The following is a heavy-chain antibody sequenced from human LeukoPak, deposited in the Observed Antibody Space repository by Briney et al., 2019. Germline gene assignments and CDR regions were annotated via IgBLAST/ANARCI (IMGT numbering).Heavy chain of an antibody. CDR3: TRYSYNSGPNDY. J-gene: IGHJ4*02. D-gene: IGHD3-10*01. CDR1: GFTFTTYW. V-gene: IGHV3-7*01. CDR2: IKQDGSEK. Sequence: GGSLRLSCAASGFTFTTYWMGWVRQAPGKGLEWVANIKQDGSEKRYVDSVKGRFTISRDNTKTSFYLQMNSLRAEDTAVYYCTRYSYNSGPNDYWGQGILVTVSS.